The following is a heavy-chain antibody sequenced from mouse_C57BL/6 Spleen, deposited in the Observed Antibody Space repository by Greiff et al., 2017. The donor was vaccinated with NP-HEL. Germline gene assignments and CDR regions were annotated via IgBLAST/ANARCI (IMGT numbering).Heavy chain of an antibody. CDR3: ARSGSSFAY. V-gene: IGHV1-7*01. CDR2: INPSSGYT. D-gene: IGHD1-1*01. Sequence: QVQLQQSGAELAKPGASVKLSCKASGYTFTSYWMHWVKQRPGQGLEWIGYINPSSGYTKYNQKFKDKATLTADKSPSTAYMQLSSLTYEDSAVYYCARSGSSFAYWGQGTLVTVSA. CDR1: GYTFTSYW. J-gene: IGHJ3*01.